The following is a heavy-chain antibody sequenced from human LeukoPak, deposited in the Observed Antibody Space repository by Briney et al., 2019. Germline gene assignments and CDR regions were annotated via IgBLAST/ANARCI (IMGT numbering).Heavy chain of an antibody. CDR3: ARDHVDTAMDYYYYYMDV. J-gene: IGHJ6*03. CDR2: ISGYSGKT. V-gene: IGHV1-18*04. CDR1: GYMFTSYG. Sequence: GASVKVSCKASGYMFTSYGISWVRQVLGQGLEWMGWISGYSGKTEYAQKFQGRVTITTDESTSTAYMELSSLRSEDTAVYYCARDHVDTAMDYYYYYMDVWGKGTTVTVSS. D-gene: IGHD5-18*01.